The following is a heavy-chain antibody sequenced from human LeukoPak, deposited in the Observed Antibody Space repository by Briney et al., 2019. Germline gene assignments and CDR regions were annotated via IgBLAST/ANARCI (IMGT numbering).Heavy chain of an antibody. Sequence: ASVKVSCKASGYTFTGYYMHWVRQAPGQGLEWMGWINPNSGGTNYAQKFQGRVTMTRDTSISTAYMELSRLRSDDTAVYYCARGRGYSGYEWYDYWGQGTLVTVSP. CDR1: GYTFTGYY. V-gene: IGHV1-2*02. CDR3: ARGRGYSGYEWYDY. D-gene: IGHD5-12*01. CDR2: INPNSGGT. J-gene: IGHJ4*02.